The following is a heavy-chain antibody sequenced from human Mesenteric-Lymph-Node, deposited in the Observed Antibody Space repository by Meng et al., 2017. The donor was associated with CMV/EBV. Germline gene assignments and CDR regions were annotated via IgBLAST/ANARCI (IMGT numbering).Heavy chain of an antibody. CDR2: ISQDGTNK. V-gene: IGHV3-30-3*01. J-gene: IGHJ4*02. CDR3: ARGGYSVVVPAAIGGY. Sequence: GGSLRLSCAASGFPFSSYGMHWVRQAPGKGLEWVAIISQDGTNKYYADSVKGRFTISRDNSKNTLYVEMNSLRSEDTAVYYCARGGYSVVVPAAIGGYWGQGTLVTVSS. CDR1: GFPFSSYG. D-gene: IGHD2-2*02.